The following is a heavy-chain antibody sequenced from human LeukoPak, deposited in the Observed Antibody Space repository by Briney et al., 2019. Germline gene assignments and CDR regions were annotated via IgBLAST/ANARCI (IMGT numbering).Heavy chain of an antibody. J-gene: IGHJ6*02. CDR2: TYYRSKWHN. V-gene: IGHV6-1*01. D-gene: IGHD3-10*01. Sequence: SQTLSLTCAISGDSVSSNSDAWNWIRQSPSRGLEWLGRTYYRSKWHNDYAVSVKSRITINPDTSKNQFSLQLNPVTPEDTAVYYCARGLLWFGELSWGMDVWGQGTTVTVSS. CDR1: GDSVSSNSDA. CDR3: ARGLLWFGELSWGMDV.